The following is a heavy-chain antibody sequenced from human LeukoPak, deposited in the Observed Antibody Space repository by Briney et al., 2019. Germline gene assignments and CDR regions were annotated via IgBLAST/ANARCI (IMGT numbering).Heavy chain of an antibody. CDR1: GFTFDDYG. CDR3: ARVSWDYGSERGGAFDI. CDR2: INWNGGST. V-gene: IGHV3-20*01. J-gene: IGHJ3*02. Sequence: PGGSLRLSCAASGFTFDDYGMSWVRQAPGKGLEWVSGINWNGGSTGYADSVKGRFTISRDNAKNSLYLQMNSLRAEDTALYHCARVSWDYGSERGGAFDIWGQGTMVTVSS. D-gene: IGHD3-10*01.